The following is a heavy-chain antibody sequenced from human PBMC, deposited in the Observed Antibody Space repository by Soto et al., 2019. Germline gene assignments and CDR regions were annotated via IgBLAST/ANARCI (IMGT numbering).Heavy chain of an antibody. V-gene: IGHV1-69*13. CDR1: GGTFSSYA. J-gene: IGHJ4*02. Sequence: ASVKVSCKASGGTFSSYAISWVRQAPGQGLEWMGGIIPIFGTANYAQKFQGRVTITADESTSTAYMELSSLRPEDTAVYYCARGSGYYYDSSGYYGDYWGQGTLVTVSS. CDR3: ARGSGYYYDSSGYYGDY. D-gene: IGHD3-22*01. CDR2: IIPIFGTA.